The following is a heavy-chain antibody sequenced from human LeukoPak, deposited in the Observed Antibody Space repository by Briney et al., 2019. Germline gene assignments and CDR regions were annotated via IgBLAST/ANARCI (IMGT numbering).Heavy chain of an antibody. Sequence: GGSLRLSCAASGFMFSSYALSWLRQAPGKGLEWVSDISGSGGNTHYADSVKGRFTISRDNSKNTLYLHMNSLRAEDSAVYYCAKGWDWFDPWGQGTLDTVSS. CDR1: GFMFSSYA. CDR3: AKGWDWFDP. V-gene: IGHV3-23*01. J-gene: IGHJ5*02. CDR2: ISGSGGNT.